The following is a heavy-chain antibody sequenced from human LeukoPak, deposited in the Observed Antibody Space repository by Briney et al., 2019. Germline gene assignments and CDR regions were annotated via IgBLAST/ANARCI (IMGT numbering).Heavy chain of an antibody. D-gene: IGHD3-3*01. J-gene: IGHJ5*02. CDR3: AKGTTYYDFWSGRNTNNWFDP. CDR2: ISWNSGSI. V-gene: IGHV3-9*01. CDR1: GFTFDDYA. Sequence: GRSLRLSCAASGFTFDDYAMHWVRQAPGKGLEWVSGISWNSGSIGYADSVKGRFTISRENAKNSLYLKMNSLRAEDTALYYCAKGTTYYDFWSGRNTNNWFDPWGQGTLVTVSS.